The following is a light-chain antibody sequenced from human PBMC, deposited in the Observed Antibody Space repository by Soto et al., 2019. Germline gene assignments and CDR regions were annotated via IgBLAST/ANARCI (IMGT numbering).Light chain of an antibody. V-gene: IGKV1-5*03. Sequence: DIQLTQSPSTLSASVGDRVTITCRASQSISTWLAWYQQKPGKAPKLLIYKASSLRNGVPSRFSGSGYGTEFTLTIYSLQPDDFASYYCKHYNGYPHTLGQGTKLEIK. J-gene: IGKJ2*01. CDR1: QSISTW. CDR3: KHYNGYPHT. CDR2: KAS.